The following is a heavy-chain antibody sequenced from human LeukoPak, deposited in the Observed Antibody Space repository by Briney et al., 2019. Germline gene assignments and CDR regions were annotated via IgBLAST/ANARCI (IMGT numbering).Heavy chain of an antibody. D-gene: IGHD5-18*01. J-gene: IGHJ4*02. CDR2: IYASGST. CDR3: ARVWGYTYGYFDY. V-gene: IGHV4-61*02. CDR1: GGSISSGRYY. Sequence: PSQTLSLTCTVSGGSISSGRYYWSWIRQPAGKGLEWIGRIYASGSTNYNPSLKSRVTISVDTSKNQFSLKLNSVTAADTAVYYCARVWGYTYGYFDYWGQGTLVTVSS.